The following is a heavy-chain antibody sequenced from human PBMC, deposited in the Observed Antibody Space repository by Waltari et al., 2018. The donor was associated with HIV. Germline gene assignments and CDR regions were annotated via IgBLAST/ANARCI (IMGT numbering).Heavy chain of an antibody. V-gene: IGHV3-21*02. D-gene: IGHD1-1*01. CDR1: GFNFNLFT. J-gene: IGHJ4*02. Sequence: EVRLVESGGGLVKPGGSLTLSCTASGFNFNLFTMTWVRLAPSKGLELVSSITRGSSYLYYSDAVKGRFTVSRDNAKNSLFLQLKALTAEDTALYFCVRDRTSVTTGDFDSWGQGVLVTVSS. CDR3: VRDRTSVTTGDFDS. CDR2: ITRGSSYL.